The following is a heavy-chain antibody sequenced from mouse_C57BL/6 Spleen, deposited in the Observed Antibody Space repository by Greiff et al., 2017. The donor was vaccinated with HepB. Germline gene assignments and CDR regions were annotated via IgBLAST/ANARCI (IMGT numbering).Heavy chain of an antibody. CDR3: ARESGNYVGYAMDY. CDR1: GFTFSSYA. Sequence: DVKLVESGGGLVKPGGSLKLSCAASGFTFSSYAMSWVRQTPEKRLEWVATISDGGSYTYYPDNVKGRFTISRDNAKNNLYLQMSHLKSEDTAMYYCARESGNYVGYAMDYWGQGTSVTVSS. V-gene: IGHV5-4*01. CDR2: ISDGGSYT. J-gene: IGHJ4*01. D-gene: IGHD2-1*01.